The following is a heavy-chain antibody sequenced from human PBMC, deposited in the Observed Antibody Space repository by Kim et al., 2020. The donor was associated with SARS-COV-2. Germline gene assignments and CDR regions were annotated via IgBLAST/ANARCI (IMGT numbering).Heavy chain of an antibody. J-gene: IGHJ5*02. CDR2: ISTYNGNT. CDR3: TRVPPPGYGTLIWFAP. D-gene: IGHD6-13*01. V-gene: IGHV1-18*01. CDR1: GYTLTTYG. Sequence: ASVKVSCKASGYTLTTYGVSWVRQAPGQGLEWMGWISTYNGNTNYAQKLQGRVTMTTDASTNTAYMELRSLRSDDTAVYYCTRVPPPGYGTLIWFAPWGQ.